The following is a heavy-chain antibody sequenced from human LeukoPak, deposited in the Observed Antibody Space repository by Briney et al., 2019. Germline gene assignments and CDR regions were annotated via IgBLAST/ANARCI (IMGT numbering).Heavy chain of an antibody. CDR2: IIPIFGTA. J-gene: IGHJ6*03. Sequence: ASVKVSCKASGGTFSSYAISWVRQAPGQGLEWMGGIIPIFGTANYAQKFQGRVTITTDESTSTAYMELSSLRSEDTAVYYCARDRLRIGGYSYYYYMDVWGKGTTVTVSS. CDR1: GGTFSSYA. CDR3: ARDRLRIGGYSYYYYMDV. D-gene: IGHD5-12*01. V-gene: IGHV1-69*05.